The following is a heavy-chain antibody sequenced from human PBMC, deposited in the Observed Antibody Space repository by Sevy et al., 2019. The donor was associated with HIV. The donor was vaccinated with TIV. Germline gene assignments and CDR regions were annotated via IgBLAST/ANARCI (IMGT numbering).Heavy chain of an antibody. CDR3: ARDRRELSYDSSGYSDAFDI. CDR1: GFSFQYS. D-gene: IGHD3-22*01. V-gene: IGHV3-21*01. Sequence: GESLKISCRVSGFSFQYSMNWVRQAPGKGLEWVSSISSSSNYIYYADSLKGRFTVSRDNAKNSVYLQMNSLRAEDTAVYYCARDRRELSYDSSGYSDAFDIWGQGTLVTVSS. J-gene: IGHJ3*02. CDR2: ISSSSNYI.